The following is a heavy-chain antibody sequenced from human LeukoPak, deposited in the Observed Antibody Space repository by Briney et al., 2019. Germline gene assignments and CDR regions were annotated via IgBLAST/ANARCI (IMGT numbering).Heavy chain of an antibody. V-gene: IGHV3-48*01. CDR2: VSSSSSTI. CDR3: AKELERWLRFGYFDY. Sequence: GGSLRLSCAASGFTFSSYSMNWVRQAPGKGLEWVSYVSSSSSTIYCADSVKGRFTISRDNSKNTLYLQMNSLRAEDTAVYYCAKELERWLRFGYFDYWGQGTLVTVSS. D-gene: IGHD5-12*01. J-gene: IGHJ4*03. CDR1: GFTFSSYS.